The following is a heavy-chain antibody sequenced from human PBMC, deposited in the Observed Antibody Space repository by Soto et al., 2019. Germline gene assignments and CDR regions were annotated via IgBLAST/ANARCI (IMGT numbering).Heavy chain of an antibody. J-gene: IGHJ4*02. D-gene: IGHD3-9*01. CDR1: GFTFSSYA. CDR2: ISYDGSNK. V-gene: IGHV3-30-3*01. Sequence: GGSLRLSCAASGFTFSSYAMHWVRQAPGKGLEWVAVISYDGSNKYYADSVKGRFTISRDNSKNTLYLQMNSLRAEDTAVYYCARDHDILTGQFDYWGQGTLVTVS. CDR3: ARDHDILTGQFDY.